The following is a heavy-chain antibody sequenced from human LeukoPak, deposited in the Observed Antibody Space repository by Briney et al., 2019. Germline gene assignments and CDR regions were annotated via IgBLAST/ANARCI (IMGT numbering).Heavy chain of an antibody. V-gene: IGHV1-69*13. CDR1: GGTFSSYA. CDR3: ARVRGIAAHYNWFDP. D-gene: IGHD6-13*01. Sequence: SVKVSCKASGGTFSSYAISWVRQAPGQGLEWMGGIIPIFGTANYAQKFQGRVTITADESTSTAYMELSSLRSEDTAVYYCARVRGIAAHYNWFDPWGQGTLVTVSS. CDR2: IIPIFGTA. J-gene: IGHJ5*02.